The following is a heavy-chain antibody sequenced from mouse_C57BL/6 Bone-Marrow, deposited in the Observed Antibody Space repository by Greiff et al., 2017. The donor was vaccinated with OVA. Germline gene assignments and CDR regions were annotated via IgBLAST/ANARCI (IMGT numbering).Heavy chain of an antibody. D-gene: IGHD1-1*01. CDR3: ARRGVVPHYYAMDY. CDR2: IWTGGGT. Sequence: VQLQQSGPGLVAPSQSLSITCTVSGFSLTSYAISWVRQRPGKGLEWLGVIWTGGGTNYNSALKSRLSISKDNTKSQVSLKMNSLQTDDTARYYCARRGVVPHYYAMDYWGQGTSVTVSS. CDR1: GFSLTSYA. V-gene: IGHV2-9-1*01. J-gene: IGHJ4*01.